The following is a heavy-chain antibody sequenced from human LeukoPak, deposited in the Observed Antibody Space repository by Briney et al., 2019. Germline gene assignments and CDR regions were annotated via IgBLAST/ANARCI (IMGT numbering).Heavy chain of an antibody. CDR2: ISGGGGST. D-gene: IGHD3-10*01. V-gene: IGHV3-43*02. CDR3: AKAYYYGSGRTPPNYYYYYGMDV. CDR1: GFTFDDYA. Sequence: GGSLRLSCAASGFTFDDYAMHWVRQAPGKGLEWVALISGGGGSTYYADSVKGRFTISRDNSKNSLYLQMISLRTEDTALYYCAKAYYYGSGRTPPNYYYYYGMDVWGQGTTVTVSS. J-gene: IGHJ6*02.